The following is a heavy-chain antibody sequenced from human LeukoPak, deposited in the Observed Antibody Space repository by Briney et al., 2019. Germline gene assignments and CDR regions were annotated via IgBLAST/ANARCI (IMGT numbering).Heavy chain of an antibody. CDR3: AKNLGYNYGYDY. Sequence: PGESLRLSCAASGFTFSSYGMHWVRQAPGKGLEWVAVISYDGSNKYYADSVKGRFTISRDNSKNTLYLQMNSLRAEDTAMYYCAKNLGYNYGYDYWGQGTLVTVSS. D-gene: IGHD5-18*01. CDR1: GFTFSSYG. CDR2: ISYDGSNK. V-gene: IGHV3-30*18. J-gene: IGHJ4*02.